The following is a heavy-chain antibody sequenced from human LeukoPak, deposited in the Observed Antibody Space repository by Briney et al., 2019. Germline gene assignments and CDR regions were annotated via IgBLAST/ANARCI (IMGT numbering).Heavy chain of an antibody. CDR3: ARVGLGDYYDY. CDR1: GGSISSGDYY. Sequence: SETLSLTCTVSGGSISSGDYYWSWIRQPPGKGLEWIGYIYYSGSTYYNPSLKSRVTISVDTSKNQFPLKLSSVTAADTAVYYCARVGLGDYYDYWGQGTLVTVSS. CDR2: IYYSGST. V-gene: IGHV4-30-4*01. D-gene: IGHD3-10*01. J-gene: IGHJ4*02.